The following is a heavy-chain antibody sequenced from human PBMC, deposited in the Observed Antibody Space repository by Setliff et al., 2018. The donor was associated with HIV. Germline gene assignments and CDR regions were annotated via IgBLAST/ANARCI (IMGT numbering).Heavy chain of an antibody. V-gene: IGHV4-59*01. CDR2: IYHSGIT. J-gene: IGHJ4*02. D-gene: IGHD3-10*01. Sequence: SETLSLTCVVSGDSISSYYWSWIRQSPEKGLEWIGYIYHSGITSYNPSHKSRVTMSMDMSKNLFSLNLSSVTAADSAVYYCARIAWKQGAVGSFCDYWGQGGLVTVSS. CDR1: GDSISSYY. CDR3: ARIAWKQGAVGSFCDY.